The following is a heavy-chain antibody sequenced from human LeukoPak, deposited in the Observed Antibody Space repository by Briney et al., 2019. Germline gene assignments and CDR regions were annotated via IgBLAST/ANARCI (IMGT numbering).Heavy chain of an antibody. CDR3: ASRNSSGYHYSDY. CDR1: GGTFSSYA. D-gene: IGHD3-22*01. V-gene: IGHV1-69*04. Sequence: SVKVSCKASGGTFSSYAISWVRQAPGQGLEWMGRIIPILGIANYAQKFQGRVTITADKSTSTAYMELSSLRSEDTAVYYCASRNSSGYHYSDYWGQGTLVTVSS. CDR2: IIPILGIA. J-gene: IGHJ4*02.